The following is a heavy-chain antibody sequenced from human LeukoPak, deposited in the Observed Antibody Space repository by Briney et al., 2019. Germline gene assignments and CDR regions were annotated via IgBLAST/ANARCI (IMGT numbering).Heavy chain of an antibody. CDR1: GGTFSSYA. CDR3: ARVGYYDFWSGYYYYGMDV. V-gene: IGHV1-18*01. D-gene: IGHD3-3*01. Sequence: GASVKVSCKASGGTFSSYAISWVRQAPGQGLEWMGWISAYNGNTNYAQKLQGRVTMTTDTSTSTAYMELRSLRSDDTAVYYCARVGYYDFWSGYYYYGMDVWGQGTTVTVSS. CDR2: ISAYNGNT. J-gene: IGHJ6*02.